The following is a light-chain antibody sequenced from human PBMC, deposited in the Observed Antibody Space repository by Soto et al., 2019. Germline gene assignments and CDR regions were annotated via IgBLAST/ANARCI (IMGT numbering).Light chain of an antibody. CDR1: SSDVGGYDY. CDR3: SSYTSSNTLV. CDR2: EVS. J-gene: IGLJ2*01. V-gene: IGLV2-14*01. Sequence: QSALTQPASVSGSPGQSITISCTGTSSDVGGYDYVSWYQQHPGKAPELMIYEVSNRPSGVSFRFAGSKSGSTAALTISGLQAEDEAVYYCSSYTSSNTLVFGGGTKLTVL.